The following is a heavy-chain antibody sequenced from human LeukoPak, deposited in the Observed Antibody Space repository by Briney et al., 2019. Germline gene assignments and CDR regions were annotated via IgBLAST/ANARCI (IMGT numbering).Heavy chain of an antibody. D-gene: IGHD3-22*01. CDR3: SRGPPVDNSSGY. V-gene: IGHV1-8*01. CDR2: MRPKKSDT. Sequence: ASVKVSCTASGYSFSTSDINWLRQAPGQGLEWMGWMRPKKSDTGYARKFQDRVTLTWNISTDTAYMELNSLTSEDTAVYFCSRGPPVDNSSGYWGQGTLVTVSS. CDR1: GYSFSTSD. J-gene: IGHJ4*02.